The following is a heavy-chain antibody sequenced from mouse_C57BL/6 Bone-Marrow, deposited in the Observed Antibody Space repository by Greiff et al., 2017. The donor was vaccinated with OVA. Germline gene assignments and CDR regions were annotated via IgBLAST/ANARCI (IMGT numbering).Heavy chain of an antibody. D-gene: IGHD2-5*01. CDR3: ARDGENSKDWYFDV. CDR2: ISYSGST. V-gene: IGHV3-1*01. CDR1: GYSITSGYD. J-gene: IGHJ1*03. Sequence: EVQLQESGPGMVKPSQSLSLTCTVTGYSITSGYDWHWIRHFPGNKLEWMGYISYSGSTNYNPSLKSRISITHDTSKNHFFLKLNSVTTEDTATYYCARDGENSKDWYFDVWGTGTTVTVSS.